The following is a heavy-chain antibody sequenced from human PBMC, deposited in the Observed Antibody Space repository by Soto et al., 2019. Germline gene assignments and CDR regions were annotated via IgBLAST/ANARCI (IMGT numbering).Heavy chain of an antibody. CDR2: IYYSGRT. CDR3: TRVWGGAFDF. V-gene: IGHV4-59*01. D-gene: IGHD3-10*01. Sequence: SETLSHTCTVSGGSINSYYWSWIRQPPGKGLEWIGYIYYSGRTNYNPSLKSRVTISVDTSKNQFSLKLSSVTAADTAVYYCTRVWGGAFDFWGQGTMVTVSS. J-gene: IGHJ3*01. CDR1: GGSINSYY.